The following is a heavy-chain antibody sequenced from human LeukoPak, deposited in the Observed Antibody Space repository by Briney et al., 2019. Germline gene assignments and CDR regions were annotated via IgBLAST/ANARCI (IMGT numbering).Heavy chain of an antibody. D-gene: IGHD4-17*01. CDR3: VKDVIDYDDYNYFDS. Sequence: GGSLRLSCAASGFTFSTYWMSWVRQAPGKGLAWVALIWYDGSYEYYTDSVKGRFTIPRDNSKNTLYLQVNSLRAEDTATYYCVKDVIDYDDYNYFDSWGQGSLVTVSS. CDR2: IWYDGSYE. J-gene: IGHJ4*02. V-gene: IGHV3-33*06. CDR1: GFTFSTYW.